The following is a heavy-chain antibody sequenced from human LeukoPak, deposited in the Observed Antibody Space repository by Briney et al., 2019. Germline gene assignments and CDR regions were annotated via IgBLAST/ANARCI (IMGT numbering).Heavy chain of an antibody. CDR2: ISSSSSYI. V-gene: IGHV3-21*01. CDR3: ARDAVVTTQFYYYYYMDV. D-gene: IGHD2-21*02. Sequence: PGGSLRLSCAASGFTFSSYSMNWVRQAPGKGLEWVSSISSSSSYIHYADSVKARFTIPRDNPETSLSLQMNSLRAEDTALYYCARDAVVTTQFYYYYYMDVWGKGTTVTVSS. J-gene: IGHJ6*03. CDR1: GFTFSSYS.